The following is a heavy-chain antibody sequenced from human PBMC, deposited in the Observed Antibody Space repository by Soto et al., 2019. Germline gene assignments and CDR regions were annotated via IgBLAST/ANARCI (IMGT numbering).Heavy chain of an antibody. CDR3: ATPGLPFTPYYYYGMDV. CDR1: GFTFSSYA. V-gene: IGHV3-23*01. CDR2: ISGSGGST. J-gene: IGHJ6*02. D-gene: IGHD2-15*01. Sequence: GGSLRLSCAASGFTFSSYAMSWVRQAPGKGLEWVSAISGSGGSTYYADSVKGRFTISRDNSKNTLYLQMNSLRAEDTAVYYCATPGLPFTPYYYYGMDVWGQGTTVTVSS.